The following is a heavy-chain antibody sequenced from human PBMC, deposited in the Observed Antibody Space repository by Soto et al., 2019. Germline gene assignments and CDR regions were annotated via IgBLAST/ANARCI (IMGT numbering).Heavy chain of an antibody. CDR2: IYHSGST. V-gene: IGHV4-30-2*01. CDR3: ARASHFYCSGGSCYLPDY. Sequence: SETLSLTCAVSGGSISSGGYSWSWIRQPPGKGLEWIGYIYHSGSTYYNPSLKSRVTISVDRSKNQFSLKLSSVTAADTAVYYCARASHFYCSGGSCYLPDYWGQGTLVTVSS. CDR1: GGSISSGGYS. D-gene: IGHD2-15*01. J-gene: IGHJ4*02.